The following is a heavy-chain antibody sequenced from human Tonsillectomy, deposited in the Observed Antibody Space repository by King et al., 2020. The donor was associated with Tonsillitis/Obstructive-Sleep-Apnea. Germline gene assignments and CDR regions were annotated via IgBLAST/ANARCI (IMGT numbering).Heavy chain of an antibody. CDR1: GFTFSDNY. CDR2: ISRSSSYT. D-gene: IGHD1-20*01. Sequence: VQLVESGGGLVKPGGSLRLSCAASGFTFSDNYMSWIRQAPGKGLEWISYISRSSSYTNYADSVKGRFTIARDNAKNSLYLQMNSLRAEDTAVYYWARVTGTTGVADYYYMDGWGKGTTVTVSS. CDR3: ARVTGTTGVADYYYMDG. V-gene: IGHV3-11*05. J-gene: IGHJ6*03.